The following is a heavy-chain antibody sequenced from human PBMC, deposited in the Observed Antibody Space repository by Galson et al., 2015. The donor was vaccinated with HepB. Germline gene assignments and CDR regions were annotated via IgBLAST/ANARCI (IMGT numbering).Heavy chain of an antibody. Sequence: ETLYLTCTVSGYSISSGYYWGWIRQPPGKGLEWIGSIYHSGSTYYNPSLKSRVTISVDTSKNQFSLKLSPVTAADTAVYYCARDRVQLERNDAFDIWGQGTMVTVSS. D-gene: IGHD1-1*01. V-gene: IGHV4-38-2*02. CDR2: IYHSGST. CDR1: GYSISSGYY. J-gene: IGHJ3*02. CDR3: ARDRVQLERNDAFDI.